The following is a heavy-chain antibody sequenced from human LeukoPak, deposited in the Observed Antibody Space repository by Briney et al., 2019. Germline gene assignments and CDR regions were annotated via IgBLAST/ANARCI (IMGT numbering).Heavy chain of an antibody. V-gene: IGHV3-33*06. CDR2: IWYDGSNK. Sequence: GSLRLSCAASGFTFSSYGMHWVRQAPGKGLEWVAVIWYDGSNKYYADSVKGRFTISRDNSKNTLYLQMNSLRAEDTAVYYCAKGTYDFWSGYSNAEYFQHWGPGTLVTVSS. CDR1: GFTFSSYG. CDR3: AKGTYDFWSGYSNAEYFQH. J-gene: IGHJ1*01. D-gene: IGHD3-3*01.